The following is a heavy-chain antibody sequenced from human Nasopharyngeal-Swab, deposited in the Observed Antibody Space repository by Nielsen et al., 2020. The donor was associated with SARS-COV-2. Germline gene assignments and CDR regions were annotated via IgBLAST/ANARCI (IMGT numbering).Heavy chain of an antibody. J-gene: IGHJ4*02. V-gene: IGHV3-23*01. D-gene: IGHD5-12*01. CDR2: ISGSGGST. Sequence: GESLKISCASSGFTFSSYAMSWVRQAPGKGLEWVSAISGSGGSTYYADSVKGRFTISRDNSKNTLYLQMNSLRAEDTAVYSCAKKWSGSEDDGYFDYWGQGTLVTVSS. CDR3: AKKWSGSEDDGYFDY. CDR1: GFTFSSYA.